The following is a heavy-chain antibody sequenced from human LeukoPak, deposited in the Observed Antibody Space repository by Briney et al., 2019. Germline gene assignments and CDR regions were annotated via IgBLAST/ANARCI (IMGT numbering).Heavy chain of an antibody. V-gene: IGHV1-2*02. J-gene: IGHJ4*02. CDR3: ARGHYDFWSGYPDPPSY. D-gene: IGHD3-3*01. CDR1: GYTFTGYY. CDR2: INPNSGGT. Sequence: VSVKVSCKASGYTFTGYYMHWVRQAPGQGLEWMGWINPNSGGTNYAQKFQGRVTMTRDTSISTAYMELSRLRSDDTAVYYCARGHYDFWSGYPDPPSYWGQGTLVTVSS.